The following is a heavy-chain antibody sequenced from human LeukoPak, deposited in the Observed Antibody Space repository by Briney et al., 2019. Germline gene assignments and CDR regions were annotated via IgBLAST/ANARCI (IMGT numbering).Heavy chain of an antibody. CDR1: GFTFSHYG. Sequence: PGGSLRLSCAASGFTFSHYGMHWVRQAPGKGLEWVAFIYYDGSNIYYADYVKGRFTISRDISKNTLYLQMDSLRAEDTAIYYCARDWKTNSFDYWGQGTLVTVSS. CDR3: ARDWKTNSFDY. CDR2: IYYDGSNI. J-gene: IGHJ4*02. D-gene: IGHD1-1*01. V-gene: IGHV3-33*01.